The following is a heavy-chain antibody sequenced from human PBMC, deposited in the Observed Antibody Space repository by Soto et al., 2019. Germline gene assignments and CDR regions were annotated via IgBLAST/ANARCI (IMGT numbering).Heavy chain of an antibody. D-gene: IGHD5-12*01. CDR1: GGSISSYY. Sequence: ETLSLTCTVSGGSISSYYWSWIRQPPGKGLEWIGYIYYSGSTNYNPSLKSRVTMSVDTSKNHFSLRLISVTAADTAIYFCAREGNLGRWLQPLDFWGQGTLVTVSS. CDR2: IYYSGST. J-gene: IGHJ4*02. CDR3: AREGNLGRWLQPLDF. V-gene: IGHV4-59*01.